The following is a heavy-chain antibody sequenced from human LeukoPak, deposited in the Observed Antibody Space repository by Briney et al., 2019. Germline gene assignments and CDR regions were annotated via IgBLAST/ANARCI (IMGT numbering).Heavy chain of an antibody. J-gene: IGHJ4*02. CDR1: RYTFITSD. D-gene: IGHD1-26*01. Sequence: AAVKDSCTASRYTFITSDINGVRQATGRGREWVGWMNPNSGKTGSAQKFQGRLTMTKNTSTSTAYMEVNGLKFEDTAIYYCARGRPGPGGAGPYDFWGQGTLITVSS. CDR2: MNPNSGKT. V-gene: IGHV1-8*01. CDR3: ARGRPGPGGAGPYDF.